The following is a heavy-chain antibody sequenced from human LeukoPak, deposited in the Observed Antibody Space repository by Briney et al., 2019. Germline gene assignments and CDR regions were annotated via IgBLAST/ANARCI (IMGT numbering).Heavy chain of an antibody. CDR2: INSKTDGGTT. CDR1: GFTFSNAW. V-gene: IGHV3-15*01. CDR3: TTDQWFGELYWFDP. J-gene: IGHJ5*02. D-gene: IGHD3-10*01. Sequence: GGSLRLSCAASGFTFSNAWMSWVRQAPGKGLEWVGRINSKTDGGTTDYAAPVKGRFTISRDDSKNTLYLQMNSLKTEDTAVYYCTTDQWFGELYWFDPWGQGTLVTVSS.